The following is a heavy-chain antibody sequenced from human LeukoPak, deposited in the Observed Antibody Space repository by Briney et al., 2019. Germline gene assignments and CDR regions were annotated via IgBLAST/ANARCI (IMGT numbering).Heavy chain of an antibody. J-gene: IGHJ6*04. CDR3: ARPSYCSGGSCYSYGMDV. CDR1: GYTFTSYG. D-gene: IGHD2-15*01. CDR2: IGAYNGNT. V-gene: IGHV1-18*04. Sequence: ASVKVSCTASGYTFTSYGISWVRQAPGEGLEWMGWIGAYNGNTNYAQKLQGRVTVTTDTSTSTAYMELRSLRSDDTAVYYCARPSYCSGGSCYSYGMDVWGKGTTVTVSS.